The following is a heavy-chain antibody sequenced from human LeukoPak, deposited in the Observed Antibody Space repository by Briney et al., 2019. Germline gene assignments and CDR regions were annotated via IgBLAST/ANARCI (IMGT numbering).Heavy chain of an antibody. Sequence: SQTLSLTCAVSGGSISSGGYSWSWIRQPPGKGLEWIGYIYHSGSTYYNPSLKSRVTISVDRSKNQFSLKLSSVTAADTAVYYCARGGYSYGTPDYWGQGTLVTVSS. CDR1: GGSISSGGYS. V-gene: IGHV4-30-2*01. J-gene: IGHJ4*02. CDR2: IYHSGST. D-gene: IGHD5-18*01. CDR3: ARGGYSYGTPDY.